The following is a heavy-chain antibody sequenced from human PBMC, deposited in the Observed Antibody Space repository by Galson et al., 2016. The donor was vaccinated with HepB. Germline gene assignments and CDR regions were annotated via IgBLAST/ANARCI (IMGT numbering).Heavy chain of an antibody. D-gene: IGHD1-14*01. CDR2: ISPDGGEK. CDR3: AGTTVASGGTRRFDY. J-gene: IGHJ4*02. Sequence: SLRLSCAASGFTFTNYWMNWVRQTPEKGLEWVANISPDGGEKYYVDSVKGRFTISRDNAKNSLSVQMNSLGSDDTAVYYCAGTTVASGGTRRFDYWGQGTLVTVSS. V-gene: IGHV3-7*04. CDR1: GFTFTNYW.